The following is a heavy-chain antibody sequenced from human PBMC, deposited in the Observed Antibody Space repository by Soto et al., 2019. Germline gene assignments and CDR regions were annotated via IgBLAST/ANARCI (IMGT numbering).Heavy chain of an antibody. Sequence: SETLSLTCTVSGGSISSSSYYWGGIRQPPGKGLEWIGSIYYSGSTYYNPSLKSRVTISVDTSKNQFSLKLSSVTAADTAVYYCRLAAAGDNWFDPWGQGTLVTVSS. D-gene: IGHD6-13*01. CDR1: GGSISSSSYY. CDR3: RLAAAGDNWFDP. J-gene: IGHJ5*02. CDR2: IYYSGST. V-gene: IGHV4-39*01.